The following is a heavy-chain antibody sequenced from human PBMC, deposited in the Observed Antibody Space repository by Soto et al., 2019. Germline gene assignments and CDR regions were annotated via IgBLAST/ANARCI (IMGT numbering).Heavy chain of an antibody. CDR2: ISAYNGNT. J-gene: IGHJ5*02. V-gene: IGHV1-18*01. Sequence: QVQLVQSGAAVKKPGASVKVSCTASGYTFTSNGISWVRQAPGQGLEWMGWISAYNGNTNYAQKLQGRVTMTTDTATSTAYMEWRSLRSDDTAVYYCARGGIRSFSVWFDPCGQGTLVTVSS. CDR3: ARGGIRSFSVWFDP. D-gene: IGHD3-3*02. CDR1: GYTFTSNG.